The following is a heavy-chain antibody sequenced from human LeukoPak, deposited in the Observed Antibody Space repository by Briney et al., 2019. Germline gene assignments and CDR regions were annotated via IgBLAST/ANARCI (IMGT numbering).Heavy chain of an antibody. Sequence: GGSLRLSCAASGFTFSNYWMNWVRQAPGKGRGGVPNKKQDGSEKSYVDSVKGRFTISRDNAKNSLYLQMNSLRAEDTAVYYCAREIWDMVRGVPADYWGQGTQVTVSS. D-gene: IGHD3-10*01. CDR1: GFTFSNYW. CDR2: KKQDGSEK. V-gene: IGHV3-7*03. J-gene: IGHJ4*02. CDR3: AREIWDMVRGVPADY.